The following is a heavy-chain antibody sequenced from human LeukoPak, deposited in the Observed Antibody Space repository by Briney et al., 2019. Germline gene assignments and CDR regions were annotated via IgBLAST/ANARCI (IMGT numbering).Heavy chain of an antibody. CDR1: GFTFSSYA. CDR2: ISGGGVTT. CDR3: ARESPVAAVGRSWFDP. D-gene: IGHD6-13*01. V-gene: IGHV3-23*01. J-gene: IGHJ5*02. Sequence: GGSLGLSCAASGFTFSSYAMSWVRQAPGKGLEWVSTISGGGVTTYYADSVKGRLTISRDNSKNTVSLQMNSLRDDDTAVYFCARESPVAAVGRSWFDPWGQGTLVTVSS.